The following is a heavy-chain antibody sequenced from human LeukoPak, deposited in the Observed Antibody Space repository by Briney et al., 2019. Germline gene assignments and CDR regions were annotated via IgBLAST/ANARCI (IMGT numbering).Heavy chain of an antibody. D-gene: IGHD2-2*01. V-gene: IGHV3-23*01. CDR1: GFTFSSYA. J-gene: IGHJ4*02. CDR3: AKQSRKYCSSTSCLIDY. CDR2: ISGSGDST. Sequence: GGSLRLSCAASGFTFSSYAMTWVRQAPGKGLEWVSIISGSGDSTYYADSVKGRFAISRDNSKNTLYLQMNSLRAEDTAVYYCAKQSRKYCSSTSCLIDYWGQGTLVTVSS.